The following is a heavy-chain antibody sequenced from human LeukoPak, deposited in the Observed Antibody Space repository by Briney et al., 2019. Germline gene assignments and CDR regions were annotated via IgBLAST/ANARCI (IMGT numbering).Heavy chain of an antibody. CDR3: AREGIAVAGDQTKIDY. V-gene: IGHV3-53*01. D-gene: IGHD6-19*01. CDR2: IYSGGST. J-gene: IGHJ4*02. Sequence: GGSLRLSCAASGFTFSIYAMHWVRQAPGKGLEWVSVIYSGGSTYYADSVKGRFTISRDNSKNTLYLQMNSLRAEDTAVYYCAREGIAVAGDQTKIDYWGQGTLVTVSS. CDR1: GFTFSIYA.